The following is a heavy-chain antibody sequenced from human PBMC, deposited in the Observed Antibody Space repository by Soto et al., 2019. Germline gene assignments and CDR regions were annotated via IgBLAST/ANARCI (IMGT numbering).Heavy chain of an antibody. CDR2: ISGSGGST. Sequence: GGSLRLSCAASGFTFSSYAMSWVRQAPGKGLEWVSAISGSGGSTYYADSVKGRFTISRDNSKNTLYLQMNSLRAEDTAVYYCAKDSTNPLEWYTDAFDIWGQGTMVTVSS. J-gene: IGHJ3*02. V-gene: IGHV3-23*01. CDR1: GFTFSSYA. D-gene: IGHD3-3*01. CDR3: AKDSTNPLEWYTDAFDI.